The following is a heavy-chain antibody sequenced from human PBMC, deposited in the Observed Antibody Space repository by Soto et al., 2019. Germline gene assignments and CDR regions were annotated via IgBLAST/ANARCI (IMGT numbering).Heavy chain of an antibody. CDR1: GGTFSSYA. V-gene: IGHV1-69*01. CDR2: TIPIFGTA. CDR3: ARYNGSNANGGYFQH. J-gene: IGHJ1*01. Sequence: QVQLVQSGAEVKKPGSSVKVSCKASGGTFSSYAITWVRQAPGQGLEWMGGTIPIFGTANYAQKFQGRVTITADESKSTAYMELRSLRSEDTAVYYCARYNGSNANGGYFQHWGQGTLVTVSS. D-gene: IGHD1-20*01.